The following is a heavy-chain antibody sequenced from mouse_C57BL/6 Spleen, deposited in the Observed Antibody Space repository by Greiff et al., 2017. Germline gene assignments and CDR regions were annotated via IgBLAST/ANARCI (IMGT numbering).Heavy chain of an antibody. CDR3: ARSPRDGYYYAMDY. CDR2: IYPGDGDT. CDR1: GYAFSSSW. V-gene: IGHV1-82*01. J-gene: IGHJ4*01. D-gene: IGHD2-3*01. Sequence: QVQLQQSGPELVKPGASVKISCKASGYAFSSSWMNWVKQRPGKGLEWIGRIYPGDGDTNYNGKFKGKATLTADKSSSTAYMQLSSLTSEDSAVYFCARSPRDGYYYAMDYWGQGTSVTVSS.